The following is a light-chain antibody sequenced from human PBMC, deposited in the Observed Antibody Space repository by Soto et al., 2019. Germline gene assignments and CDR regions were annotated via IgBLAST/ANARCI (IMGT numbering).Light chain of an antibody. CDR1: SSDVGGYNY. CDR2: EVS. Sequence: QSALTQPPSASGSPGQSVTISCTGTSSDVGGYNYVSWYQQHPGKAPKLMIYEVSKRPSGVPDRFSGSKSGITASLTVSGLQAEDEADYYCCSYAGSNRVFGGGTKLTVL. J-gene: IGLJ3*02. V-gene: IGLV2-8*01. CDR3: CSYAGSNRV.